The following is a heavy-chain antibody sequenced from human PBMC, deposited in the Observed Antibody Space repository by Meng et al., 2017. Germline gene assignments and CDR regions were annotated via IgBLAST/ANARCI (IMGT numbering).Heavy chain of an antibody. CDR2: IIPIFGTA. V-gene: IGHV1-69*01. CDR3: ARDYGDYAWIAKRWFDP. D-gene: IGHD4-17*01. Sequence: QGQVADAGAEVKKPGSSVKVSCKASGGTFSSYAISWVRQAPGQGLEWMGGIIPIFGTANYAQKFQGRVTITADESTSTAYMELSSLRSEDTAVYYCARDYGDYAWIAKRWFDPWGQGTLVTVSS. CDR1: GGTFSSYA. J-gene: IGHJ5*02.